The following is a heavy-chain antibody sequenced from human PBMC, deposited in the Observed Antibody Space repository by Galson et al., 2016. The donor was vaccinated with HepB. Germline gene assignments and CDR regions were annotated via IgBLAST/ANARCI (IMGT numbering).Heavy chain of an antibody. J-gene: IGHJ5*02. Sequence: TLSLTCTVSGVPISNGDYSWSWIRQHPGKVPEWIGYIYYSGVTYYNPSLKSRPTMSVDTSKNQFSLKLNSVTAADTAVYYCARAHMGGRFDPWGQGALVTVSS. CDR1: GVPISNGDYS. CDR3: ARAHMGGRFDP. D-gene: IGHD2-21*01. CDR2: IYYSGVT. V-gene: IGHV4-31*03.